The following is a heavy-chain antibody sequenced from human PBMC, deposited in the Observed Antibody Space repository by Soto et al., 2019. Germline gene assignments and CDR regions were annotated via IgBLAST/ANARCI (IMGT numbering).Heavy chain of an antibody. CDR2: IFYDGYT. Sequence: QVQLQESGPGLVMPSETLSLTCTVSGDSISGSPYFWGWIRQPPGKRLEWIGSIFYDGYTLYTPYRKSRVTISVDTSKNQFSLKLTSVAAADTAIYFCARLQAAVPHYWGQGILVTVSS. J-gene: IGHJ4*02. V-gene: IGHV4-39*01. D-gene: IGHD6-13*01. CDR1: GDSISGSPYF. CDR3: ARLQAAVPHY.